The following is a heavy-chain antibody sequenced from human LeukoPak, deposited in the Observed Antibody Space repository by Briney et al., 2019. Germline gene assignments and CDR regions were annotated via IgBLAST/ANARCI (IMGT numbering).Heavy chain of an antibody. CDR3: ARAKVSSWYGGGFDY. CDR2: ISSSSSYI. V-gene: IGHV3-21*01. D-gene: IGHD6-13*01. J-gene: IGHJ4*02. CDR1: GFTFSSYS. Sequence: GGSLRLSCAASGFTFSSYSMNWVRRAPGKGLEWVSSISSSSSYIYYADSVKGRFTISRDNAKNSLYLQMNSLRAEDTAVYYCARAKVSSWYGGGFDYWGQGTLVTVSS.